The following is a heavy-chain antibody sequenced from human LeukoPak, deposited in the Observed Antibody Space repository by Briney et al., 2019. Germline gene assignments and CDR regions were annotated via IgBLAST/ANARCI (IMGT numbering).Heavy chain of an antibody. CDR1: GFTFSSYS. CDR2: ISGSGGNT. V-gene: IGHV3-23*01. D-gene: IGHD3-22*01. J-gene: IGHJ4*02. CDR3: AKDGRRVSMMGVVRRGHYFDY. Sequence: QAGGSLRLSCAASGFTFSSYSMNWVRQAPGKGLEWVSAISGSGGNTYYADSAKGRFTISRDNSKNTLYLQMNSLRAEDTAVYYCAKDGRRVSMMGVVRRGHYFDYWGQGILVTVSS.